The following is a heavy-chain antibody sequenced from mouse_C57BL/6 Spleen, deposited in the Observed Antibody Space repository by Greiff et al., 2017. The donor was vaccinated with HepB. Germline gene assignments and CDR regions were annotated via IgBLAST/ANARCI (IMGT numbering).Heavy chain of an antibody. V-gene: IGHV1-55*01. CDR1: GYTFTSYW. Sequence: VQLQQPGAELVKPGASVKMSCKASGYTFTSYWITWVKQRPGQGLEWIGDIYPGSGSTNYNEKFKSKATLTVDTSSSTAYMQLSSLTSEDSAVYYCARGGYYGSLSYWYFDVWGTGTTVTVSS. CDR3: ARGGYYGSLSYWYFDV. J-gene: IGHJ1*03. D-gene: IGHD1-1*01. CDR2: IYPGSGST.